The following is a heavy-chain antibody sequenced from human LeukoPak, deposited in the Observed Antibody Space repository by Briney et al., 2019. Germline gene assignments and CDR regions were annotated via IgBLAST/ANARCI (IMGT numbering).Heavy chain of an antibody. CDR3: ATYSRGMTTVTPYYFDY. D-gene: IGHD4-17*01. Sequence: ASVKVSCKVSGYTLTELSMHWVQQAPGKGLEWMGGFDPEDGETIYAQKFQGRVTMTEDTSTDTAYMELSSLRSEDTAVYYCATYSRGMTTVTPYYFDYWAREPWSPSPQ. CDR1: GYTLTELS. CDR2: FDPEDGET. J-gene: IGHJ4*02. V-gene: IGHV1-24*01.